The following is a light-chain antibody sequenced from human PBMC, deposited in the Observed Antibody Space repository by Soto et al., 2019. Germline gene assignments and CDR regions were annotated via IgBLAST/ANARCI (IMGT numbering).Light chain of an antibody. J-gene: IGKJ4*01. CDR3: QKYNSTPRT. CDR1: QGISNY. Sequence: DVQMTHAPSSLSASVGDRVTITCRASQGISNYLAWYQQKPGKVPKLLIYAASILQSGVPSRFRGSGSGTDYTLTISSMQPEDVATYYCQKYNSTPRTFGGGTKGEIK. CDR2: AAS. V-gene: IGKV1-27*01.